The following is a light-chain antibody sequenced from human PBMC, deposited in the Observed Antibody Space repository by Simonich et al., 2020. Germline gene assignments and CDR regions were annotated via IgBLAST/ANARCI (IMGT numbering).Light chain of an antibody. CDR3: SSYTSSSTWV. CDR2: GVS. Sequence: QSALTQPASVSGSPGQSITISCTGPSSDVGGYNYVSWYQQPPGKAPKLMIYGVSKLPSGVATRFSGSKSGNTASLTISGLQAEDVADYYCSSYTSSSTWVFGGGTKLTVL. J-gene: IGLJ3*02. V-gene: IGLV2-14*03. CDR1: SSDVGGYNY.